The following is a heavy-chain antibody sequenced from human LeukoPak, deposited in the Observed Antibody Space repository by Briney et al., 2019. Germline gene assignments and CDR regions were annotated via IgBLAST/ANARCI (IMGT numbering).Heavy chain of an antibody. Sequence: ASVKVSCKASGGTFSSYAISRVRQAPGQGLEWMGWMNPNSGNTGYAQKFQGRVTMTRNTSISTAYMELSSLRSEDTAVYYCARRQRPFDPWGQGTLVTVSS. CDR2: MNPNSGNT. CDR1: GGTFSSYA. CDR3: ARRQRPFDP. D-gene: IGHD6-25*01. J-gene: IGHJ5*02. V-gene: IGHV1-8*02.